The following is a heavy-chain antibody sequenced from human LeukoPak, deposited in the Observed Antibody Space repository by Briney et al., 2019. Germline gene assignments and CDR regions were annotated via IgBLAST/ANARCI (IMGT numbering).Heavy chain of an antibody. CDR1: GFTFSSYA. Sequence: GGSLRLSCAAAGFTFSSYAMSWVRQAPGKGLEWVSGISGSGDNTYYADSVKGRFTISRDNSKNTLYVQVNSLGTEDTAAYYCAKGSYYDSSGSFYFDYWGQGTLVTVSS. V-gene: IGHV3-23*01. CDR3: AKGSYYDSSGSFYFDY. D-gene: IGHD3-22*01. J-gene: IGHJ4*02. CDR2: ISGSGDNT.